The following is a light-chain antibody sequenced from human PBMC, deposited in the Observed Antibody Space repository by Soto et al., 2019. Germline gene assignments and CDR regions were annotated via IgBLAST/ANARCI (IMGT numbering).Light chain of an antibody. CDR2: DAS. CDR3: QQYNLWPLT. CDR1: QSVSSY. Sequence: EIVLTQSPATLSLSPGERATLSCRASQSVSSYLAWYQQKPGQAPRLLIFDASTRATGIPGRFSGSGSGTEFTLTISSLLSEDFALYYCQQYNLWPLTFGGGTKVDIK. J-gene: IGKJ4*01. V-gene: IGKV3-15*01.